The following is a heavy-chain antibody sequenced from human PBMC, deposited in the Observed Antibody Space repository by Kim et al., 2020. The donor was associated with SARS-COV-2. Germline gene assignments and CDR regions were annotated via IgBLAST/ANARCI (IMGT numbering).Heavy chain of an antibody. V-gene: IGHV3-23*01. J-gene: IGHJ6*02. D-gene: IGHD2-15*01. Sequence: YYADPVKGRFTISRDNSKNTLYLQMNSLRAEDTAVYYCARVVVAATSDVWGQGTTVTVSS. CDR3: ARVVVAATSDV.